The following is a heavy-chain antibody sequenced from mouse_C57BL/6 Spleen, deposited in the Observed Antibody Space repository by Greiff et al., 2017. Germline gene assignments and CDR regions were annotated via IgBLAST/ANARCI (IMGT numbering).Heavy chain of an antibody. J-gene: IGHJ3*01. V-gene: IGHV1-15*01. CDR1: GYTFTDYY. D-gene: IGHD1-1*01. CDR2: IDPDTGGT. CDR3: TRSYYCGSSYQGWLDY. Sequence: QVQLQESGAELVRPGASVTLSCKASGYTFTDYYMNWVKQTPVEGLEWIGDIDPDTGGTAYNQKFKGKAILTADKSSSTAYMQRSSLTSEDSAVYYGTRSYYCGSSYQGWLDYWGQGTLVTVSA.